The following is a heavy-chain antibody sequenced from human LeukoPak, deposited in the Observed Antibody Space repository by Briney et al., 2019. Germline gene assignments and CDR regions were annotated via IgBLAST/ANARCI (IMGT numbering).Heavy chain of an antibody. CDR3: ARGGTPGYSSARIDY. V-gene: IGHV3-53*04. J-gene: IGHJ4*02. CDR2: IYSACNT. D-gene: IGHD6-19*01. CDR1: GFTVSSNY. Sequence: GGSLRLSCVASGFTVSSNYMSWIRQAPGKGLEWVSGIYSACNTYYADSVKGRFTISRHNSENTLYLHMNSLSVGDTAVYFCARGGTPGYSSARIDYWGQGTLGTVSS.